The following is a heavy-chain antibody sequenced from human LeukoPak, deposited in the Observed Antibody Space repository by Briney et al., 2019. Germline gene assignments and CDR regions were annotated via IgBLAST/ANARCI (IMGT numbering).Heavy chain of an antibody. V-gene: IGHV3-21*01. CDR1: GFTFSSYS. D-gene: IGHD5-18*01. CDR3: ARAQYSYGFDDAFDI. J-gene: IGHJ3*02. Sequence: GGSLRLSCAASGFTFSSYSMNWVRQAPGKGLEWVSSISSSSSYIYYADSVKGRFTISRDNAKYSLYLQMNSLRAEDTAVYYCARAQYSYGFDDAFDIWGQGTMVTVSS. CDR2: ISSSSSYI.